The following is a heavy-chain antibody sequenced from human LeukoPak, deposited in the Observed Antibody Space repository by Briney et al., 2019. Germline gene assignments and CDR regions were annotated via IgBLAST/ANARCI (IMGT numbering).Heavy chain of an antibody. CDR1: GFTFSSYA. CDR3: AKSWGYGDYFDY. J-gene: IGHJ4*02. CDR2: ISGSGGST. D-gene: IGHD4-17*01. Sequence: GGSLRLSCAASGFTFSSYAMSWVRRAPGKGLEWVSAISGSGGSTYYADSVKGRFTISRDNSKNTLYLQMNSLRAEDTAVYYCAKSWGYGDYFDYWGQGTLVTVSS. V-gene: IGHV3-23*01.